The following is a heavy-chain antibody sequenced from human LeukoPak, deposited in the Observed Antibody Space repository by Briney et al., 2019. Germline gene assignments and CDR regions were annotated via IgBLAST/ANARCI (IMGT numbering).Heavy chain of an antibody. CDR3: ATVFFVCGETGTSCRKSYFDY. J-gene: IGHJ4*02. CDR1: GYTFTSYG. Sequence: GASVKVSCKASGYTFTSYGISWVRQAPGQGLEWMGWISAYNGNTNYAQKFQGRVTMTEDTSTDTAYMELSSLRTEDTAVYYCATVFFVCGETGTSCRKSYFDYWGQGTLVTVST. CDR2: ISAYNGNT. V-gene: IGHV1-18*01. D-gene: IGHD2-2*01.